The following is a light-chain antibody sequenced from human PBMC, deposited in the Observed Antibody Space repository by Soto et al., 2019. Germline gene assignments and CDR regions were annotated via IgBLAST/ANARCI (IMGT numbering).Light chain of an antibody. CDR2: DVN. Sequence: QTVVTQEPSLTVSPGGTVTLTCGSSTGAVTSGHYPYWFQVKPGQAPRTLLYDVNNKHSWTPARFSGSLLGGKAALTLSGAQPEDEADYYCMLSYSGPSIFGRGTPVTVL. J-gene: IGLJ7*01. CDR1: TGAVTSGHY. V-gene: IGLV7-46*01. CDR3: MLSYSGPSI.